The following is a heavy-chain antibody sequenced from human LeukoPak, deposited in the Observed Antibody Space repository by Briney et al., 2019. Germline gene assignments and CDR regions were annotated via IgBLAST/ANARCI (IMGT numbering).Heavy chain of an antibody. CDR3: TRDRGAYNLYVY. D-gene: IGHD1-1*01. CDR1: GFTFGGYA. Sequence: GGSLRLSCTASGFTFGGYAMSWIRQAPGKGLEWVGFIRSKAYGETADYAASVKGRFTISRDDSKAIAYLQMNSLKTEDTAVYHCTRDRGAYNLYVYWGQGTLVTVSS. V-gene: IGHV3-49*03. J-gene: IGHJ4*02. CDR2: IRSKAYGETA.